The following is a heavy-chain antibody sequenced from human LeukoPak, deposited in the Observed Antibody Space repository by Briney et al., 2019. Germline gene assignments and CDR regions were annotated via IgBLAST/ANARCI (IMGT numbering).Heavy chain of an antibody. CDR2: ISSSSSYI. D-gene: IGHD2-2*01. V-gene: IGHV3-21*01. J-gene: IGHJ5*02. Sequence: GGSLRLSCAASGFTFSSYSMNWVRQAPGKGLEWVSSISSSSSYIYYADSVKGRFTISRDNAKNSLYLQMNSLRAEDTAVYYCARDDQYGSSTSCYSGWFDPWGQGTLVTVSS. CDR1: GFTFSSYS. CDR3: ARDDQYGSSTSCYSGWFDP.